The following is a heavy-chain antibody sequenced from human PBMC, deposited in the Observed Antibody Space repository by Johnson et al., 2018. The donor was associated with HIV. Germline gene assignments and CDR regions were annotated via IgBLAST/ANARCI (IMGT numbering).Heavy chain of an antibody. J-gene: IGHJ3*02. D-gene: IGHD1-26*01. CDR2: ISYDGSNN. CDR1: GFTFSDYY. V-gene: IGHV3-30-3*01. CDR3: ARVIGATQMMGAFDI. Sequence: QMMLVDSGGGLVKPGGSLRLSCAASGFTFSDYYMTWIRQAPGKGLEWVAVISYDGSNNYYADSVKARFTISRDNSKNTQYLQMNIMRAEDTAVFRRARVIGATQMMGAFDILGQGTMVTVSS.